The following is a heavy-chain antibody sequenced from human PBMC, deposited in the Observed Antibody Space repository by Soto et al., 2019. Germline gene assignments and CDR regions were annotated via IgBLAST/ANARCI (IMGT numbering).Heavy chain of an antibody. CDR2: ISSSGSTI. V-gene: IGHV3-11*01. D-gene: IGHD2-15*01. Sequence: GGSLRLSCAASGFTFSDYYMSWIRQAPGKGLEWVSYISSSGSTIYYADSVKGRFTISRDNAKNSLYLQMNSLRAEDTAVYYCARGPLVVVVAATPFSSWFDPWGQGTLVSVSS. CDR3: ARGPLVVVVAATPFSSWFDP. CDR1: GFTFSDYY. J-gene: IGHJ5*02.